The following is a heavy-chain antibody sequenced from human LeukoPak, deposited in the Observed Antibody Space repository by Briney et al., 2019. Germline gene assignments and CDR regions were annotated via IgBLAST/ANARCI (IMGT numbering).Heavy chain of an antibody. CDR2: IYYSGST. J-gene: IGHJ4*02. Sequence: SETLSLTCTVSGGSISSYYWSWIRQPPGKGLEWIGYIYYSGSTNYNPSLKSRVTISVDTSKNQFSLKLSSVTAADTAVYYCARGWGNGSGFFDYWGQGTLVTVSS. CDR1: GGSISSYY. D-gene: IGHD3-10*01. CDR3: ARGWGNGSGFFDY. V-gene: IGHV4-59*08.